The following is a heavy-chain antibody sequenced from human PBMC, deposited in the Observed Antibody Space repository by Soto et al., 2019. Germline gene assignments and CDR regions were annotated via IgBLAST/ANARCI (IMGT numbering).Heavy chain of an antibody. D-gene: IGHD3-16*01. V-gene: IGHV2-26*01. CDR3: ARIHSITWGSYFYGMDV. Sequence: QVTLKESGPVLVKPSETLTLTCSVSGFSLSDTTMGVSWIRQPPQKALEWLAHIFSNDEKSYSTSLKTRLTISKDTSRSQVVLTMTNLEPVDTATYYCARIHSITWGSYFYGMDVWGQGTTVTVSS. CDR1: GFSLSDTTMG. CDR2: IFSNDEK. J-gene: IGHJ6*02.